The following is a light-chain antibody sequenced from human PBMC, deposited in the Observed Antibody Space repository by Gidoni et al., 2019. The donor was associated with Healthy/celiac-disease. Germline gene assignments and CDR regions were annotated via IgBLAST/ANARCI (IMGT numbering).Light chain of an antibody. CDR2: GAS. CDR3: QQYNKWPPIT. CDR1: QSVSSD. J-gene: IGKJ5*01. V-gene: IGKV3-15*01. Sequence: EIVMTQSPATLSVSPGERATLSCRASQSVSSDLAWYQQKPGQAPRLLIYGASTRATGIPARFSGSGSGTEFTLTIGSLQSEDFAVYFCQQYNKWPPITFGQGTRLEIK.